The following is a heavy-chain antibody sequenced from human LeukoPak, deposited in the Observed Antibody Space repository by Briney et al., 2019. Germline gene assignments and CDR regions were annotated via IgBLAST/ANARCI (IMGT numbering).Heavy chain of an antibody. Sequence: ASVKVSCKASGYTFTGYYMHWVRQAPGQGLEWMGRIIPILGIANYAQKFQGRVTITADKSTSTAYMELSSLRSEDTAVYYCARVAYGDFPTYYFDYWGQGTLVTVSS. J-gene: IGHJ4*02. CDR3: ARVAYGDFPTYYFDY. CDR1: GYTFTGYY. CDR2: IIPILGIA. V-gene: IGHV1-69*04. D-gene: IGHD4-17*01.